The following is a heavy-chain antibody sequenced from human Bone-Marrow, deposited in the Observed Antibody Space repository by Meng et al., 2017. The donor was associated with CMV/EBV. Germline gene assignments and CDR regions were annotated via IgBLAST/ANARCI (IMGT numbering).Heavy chain of an antibody. CDR3: ARGRARGSGCYGNIDY. J-gene: IGHJ4*02. CDR1: GGSFSGYY. V-gene: IGHV4-34*01. Sequence: SETLSLTCGVYGGSFSGYYWSWIRQPPGKGLEWIGEINHSGGSYYNPSLKSRFTISVDTYKNQFSLKLSSVAAADTAVYYCARGRARGSGCYGNIDYWGQGTLVTVSS. CDR2: INHSGGS. D-gene: IGHD3-10*01.